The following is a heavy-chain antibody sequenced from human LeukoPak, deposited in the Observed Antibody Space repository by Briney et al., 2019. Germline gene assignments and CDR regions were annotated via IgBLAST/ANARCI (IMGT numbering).Heavy chain of an antibody. D-gene: IGHD3-10*01. CDR3: ARDQQGYFGELLLSYYYYYMDV. V-gene: IGHV3-33*01. J-gene: IGHJ6*03. Sequence: GRSLRLSCAASGFTFSSYGMHWVRQAPGKGLEWVAGIWYDGSNKYYADSVKGRFTISRDNSKNTLYLQMNSLRAEDTAVYYCARDQQGYFGELLLSYYYYYMDVWGKGTTVTVSS. CDR2: IWYDGSNK. CDR1: GFTFSSYG.